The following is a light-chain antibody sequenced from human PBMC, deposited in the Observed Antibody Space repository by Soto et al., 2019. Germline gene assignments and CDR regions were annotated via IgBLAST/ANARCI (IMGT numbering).Light chain of an antibody. Sequence: EIVLTQSPATLSLSPGERATLSCRASQSVSSNLAWYQQKRGQAPRLLIYDASNRATGIPARFSASGSGTDFPLTISSREPEDFAVYYCQQRRNWPPKYTFGQGTKLEIK. CDR2: DAS. CDR3: QQRRNWPPKYT. V-gene: IGKV3-11*01. CDR1: QSVSSN. J-gene: IGKJ2*01.